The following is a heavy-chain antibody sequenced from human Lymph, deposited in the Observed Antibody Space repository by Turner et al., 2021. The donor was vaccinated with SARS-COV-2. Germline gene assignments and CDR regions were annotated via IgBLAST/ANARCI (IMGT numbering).Heavy chain of an antibody. V-gene: IGHV3-23*01. D-gene: IGHD5-18*01. Sequence: EVQLLESGGGLVQPGGSLRLSCAASGFTFSSYAMSWVRQARGKGLGWVSAISGSGGSTYYADSVNGRFTITRDNSKNTLYLQMNSLGAEDTAVYYCAKEGDTAMVNFDYWGQGTLVTVSS. CDR3: AKEGDTAMVNFDY. CDR1: GFTFSSYA. J-gene: IGHJ4*02. CDR2: ISGSGGST.